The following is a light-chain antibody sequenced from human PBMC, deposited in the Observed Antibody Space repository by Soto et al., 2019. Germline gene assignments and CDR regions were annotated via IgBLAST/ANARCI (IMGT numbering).Light chain of an antibody. CDR3: QQYNNWPLIT. CDR2: GAS. CDR1: QSVTIN. V-gene: IGKV3-15*01. Sequence: TQSPGTLSVSLGERATLSCSASQSVTINVAWYQQKPGQAPRLLIYGASTRSTGVTARFSGSGSGTEFTLSISSLQSEDFGLYFCQQYNNWPLITFGPGTRLDTK. J-gene: IGKJ5*01.